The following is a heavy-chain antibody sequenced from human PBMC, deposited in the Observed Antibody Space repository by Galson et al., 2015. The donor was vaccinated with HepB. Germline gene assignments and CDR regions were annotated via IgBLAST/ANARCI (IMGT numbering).Heavy chain of an antibody. CDR1: GFTFSSYS. Sequence: SLRLSCAASGFTFSSYSMNWVRQAPGKGLEWVSSISSSSSYIYYADSVKGRFTISRDNAKNSLYLQMNSLRAEDTAVYYCARASLQGAAKLLWAHDIWGQGTMVTVSS. CDR3: ARASLQGAAKLLWAHDI. J-gene: IGHJ3*02. V-gene: IGHV3-21*01. D-gene: IGHD1-26*01. CDR2: ISSSSSYI.